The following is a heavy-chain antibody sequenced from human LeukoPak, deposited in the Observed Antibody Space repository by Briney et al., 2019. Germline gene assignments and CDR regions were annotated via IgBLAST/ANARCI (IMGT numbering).Heavy chain of an antibody. J-gene: IGHJ6*02. D-gene: IGHD6-19*01. CDR1: GFTFSSYE. V-gene: IGHV3-48*03. Sequence: TGGSLRLSCAASGFTFSSYEMNWVRQAPGKGLEWVSYISSSGSTIYQADSVKGRFTISRDNAKNSLYLQMNSLRADDTAVYYCARGLTNYYYYGMDVWGQGTTVSVCS. CDR2: ISSSGSTI. CDR3: ARGLTNYYYYGMDV.